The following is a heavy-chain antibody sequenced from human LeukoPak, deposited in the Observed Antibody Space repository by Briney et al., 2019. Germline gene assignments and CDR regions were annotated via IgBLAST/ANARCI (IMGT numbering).Heavy chain of an antibody. J-gene: IGHJ5*02. CDR2: IYYSGST. CDR3: ARGGYYDFWSGYYRPQNWFDP. Sequence: SQTLSLTCAVSGGSISSGGYSWSWIRQPPGKGLEWIGYIYYSGSTNYNPSLKSRVTISVDTSKNQFSLKLSSVTAADTAVYYCARGGYYDFWSGYYRPQNWFDPWGQGTLVTVSS. CDR1: GGSISSGGYS. V-gene: IGHV4-61*08. D-gene: IGHD3-3*01.